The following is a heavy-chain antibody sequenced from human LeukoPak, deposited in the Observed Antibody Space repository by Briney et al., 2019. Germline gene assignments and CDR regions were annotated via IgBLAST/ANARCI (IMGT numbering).Heavy chain of an antibody. Sequence: PSETLSLTCGVYGGSFSGYYWSWIRQPPGKGLEWIGEINHSGSTNYNPSLKSRVTISVDTSKSQFSLKLSSVTAADTAVYYCGRGFYFDLSYYFDYWGQGTLVTVSS. D-gene: IGHD2/OR15-2a*01. CDR3: GRGFYFDLSYYFDY. CDR1: GGSFSGYY. CDR2: INHSGST. V-gene: IGHV4-34*01. J-gene: IGHJ4*02.